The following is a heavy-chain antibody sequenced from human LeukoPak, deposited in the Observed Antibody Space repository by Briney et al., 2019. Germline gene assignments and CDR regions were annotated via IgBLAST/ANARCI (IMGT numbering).Heavy chain of an antibody. CDR2: ISSSSSYI. CDR1: GFTFSSYS. D-gene: IGHD1-26*01. V-gene: IGHV3-21*01. Sequence: GGSLRLSCAASGFTFSSYSMNWVRQAPGKGLEWVSSISSSSSYIYYADSVKGRFTISRDNAKNSLYLQMNSLRAEDTAVYYCASDSGSYQDAFDIWGQGTMVTVSS. CDR3: ASDSGSYQDAFDI. J-gene: IGHJ3*02.